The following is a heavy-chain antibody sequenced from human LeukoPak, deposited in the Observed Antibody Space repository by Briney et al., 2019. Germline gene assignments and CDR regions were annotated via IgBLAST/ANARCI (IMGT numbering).Heavy chain of an antibody. D-gene: IGHD1-26*01. CDR1: GFTFSSYG. CDR2: ISGSGGST. J-gene: IGHJ4*02. V-gene: IGHV3-23*01. CDR3: AKSADRVGATNIDY. Sequence: PGGSLRLSCAASGFTFSSYGMSWVRQAPGKGLEWVSAISGSGGSTYYADSVKGRFTISRDNSKNTLYLQMNSLRAEDTAVYYCAKSADRVGATNIDYWGQGTLVTVSS.